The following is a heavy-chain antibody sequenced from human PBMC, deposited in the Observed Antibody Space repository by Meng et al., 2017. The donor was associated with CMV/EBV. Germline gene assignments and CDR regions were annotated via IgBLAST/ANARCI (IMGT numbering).Heavy chain of an antibody. CDR3: ARVIVVPAAIPLYYYYGMDV. CDR1: GGTFSSYA. D-gene: IGHD2-2*02. Sequence: SVKVSCKASGGTFSSYAISWVRQAPGQGLEWMGGIIPIFGTANYAQKFQGRVTITTDESTSTAYMELSSLRSEDTAVYYCARVIVVPAAIPLYYYYGMDVWGQGTTVTAP. J-gene: IGHJ6*02. CDR2: IIPIFGTA. V-gene: IGHV1-69*05.